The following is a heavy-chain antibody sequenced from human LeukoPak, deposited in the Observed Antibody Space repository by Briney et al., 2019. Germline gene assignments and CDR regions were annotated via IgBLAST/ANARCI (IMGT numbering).Heavy chain of an antibody. D-gene: IGHD1-26*01. CDR1: GFTLTYYG. Sequence: QPGGSLRPSCVASGFTLTYYGMSWVRQAPGKGLEWVSGISGSGDITYYADSVKGRFTISRDNSKNTLYLHMNSLRAEDTAVYYCAKGSGSYGKDVEYWGQGTLVTVSS. V-gene: IGHV3-23*01. CDR3: AKGSGSYGKDVEY. J-gene: IGHJ4*02. CDR2: ISGSGDIT.